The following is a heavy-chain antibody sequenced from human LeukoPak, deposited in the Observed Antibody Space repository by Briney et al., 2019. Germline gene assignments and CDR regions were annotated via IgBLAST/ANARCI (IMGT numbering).Heavy chain of an antibody. CDR1: GGSFSGYY. Sequence: SETLSLTCAVYGGSFSGYYWGWIRQPPGKGLEWIGEINHSGSTNYNPSLKSRVTISVDTSKNQFSLKLSSVTAADTAVYYCARGHCTNGACYRYYYYYYKDVWGKGTTVTVSS. J-gene: IGHJ6*03. CDR2: INHSGST. V-gene: IGHV4-34*01. D-gene: IGHD2-8*01. CDR3: ARGHCTNGACYRYYYYYYKDV.